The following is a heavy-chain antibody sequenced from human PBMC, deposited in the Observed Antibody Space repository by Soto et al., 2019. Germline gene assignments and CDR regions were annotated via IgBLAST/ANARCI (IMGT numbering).Heavy chain of an antibody. D-gene: IGHD3-10*01. Sequence: EVQLLESGGGLVQPGGSPRLSCAASGFTFSSYAMSWVRQSPGKGLEWVSVISGSGDRTYYADSVKGRFTSSRDNSKNTLYLQMNSLRSEDTAVYYCAKSLYYYGSGTWPPFDYWGQGPLVTVSS. J-gene: IGHJ4*02. V-gene: IGHV3-23*01. CDR3: AKSLYYYGSGTWPPFDY. CDR2: ISGSGDRT. CDR1: GFTFSSYA.